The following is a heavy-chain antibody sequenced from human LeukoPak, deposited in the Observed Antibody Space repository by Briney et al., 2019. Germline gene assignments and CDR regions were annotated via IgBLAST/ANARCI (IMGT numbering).Heavy chain of an antibody. CDR3: ARDVDSSDAFDI. D-gene: IGHD3-22*01. J-gene: IGHJ3*02. CDR1: GGSISSYY. V-gene: IGHV4-59*01. CDR2: MYYSGST. Sequence: PSETLSLTCTVSGGSISSYYWSWVRQPPGKGLEWIGYMYYSGSTNYNPSLKSRVTISVATSKNQFSLKLTSVTAADTAVYYCARDVDSSDAFDIWGQGTMVTVSS.